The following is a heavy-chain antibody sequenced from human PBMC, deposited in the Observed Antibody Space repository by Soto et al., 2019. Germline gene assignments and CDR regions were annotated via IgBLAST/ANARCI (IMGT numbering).Heavy chain of an antibody. Sequence: QVQLVQSGAEVKKPGASVKVSCKASGYTFTSYDINWVRQATGQGLEWMGWMNPNSGNTGYAQKFQGRVTMTRNTSISTAYMELRRLRSEDTAVYYCARGINSYASGDDAFDIWGQGTMVTVSS. V-gene: IGHV1-8*01. D-gene: IGHD3-10*01. J-gene: IGHJ3*02. CDR1: GYTFTSYD. CDR3: ARGINSYASGDDAFDI. CDR2: MNPNSGNT.